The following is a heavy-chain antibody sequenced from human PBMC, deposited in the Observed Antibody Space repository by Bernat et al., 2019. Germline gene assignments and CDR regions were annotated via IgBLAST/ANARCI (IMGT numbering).Heavy chain of an antibody. Sequence: EVQLVESGGGLVQPGRSLRLSCAASGFTFDDYAMHWVRQAPGKGLGWVSGISWDSGSRGCADSVKGRFTISRDNAKNSLSLQMNRLRAEDTALDYCAKIRDGSGYYRAAFDIWGQGTMVTVSS. V-gene: IGHV3-9*01. CDR1: GFTFDDYA. J-gene: IGHJ3*02. CDR2: ISWDSGSR. CDR3: AKIRDGSGYYRAAFDI. D-gene: IGHD3-22*01.